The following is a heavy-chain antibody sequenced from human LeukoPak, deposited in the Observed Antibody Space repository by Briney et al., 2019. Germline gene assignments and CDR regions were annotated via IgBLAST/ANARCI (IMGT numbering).Heavy chain of an antibody. CDR1: GFTFSDYT. J-gene: IGHJ4*02. CDR2: ISSSSSYI. D-gene: IGHD6-13*01. CDR3: GGIDY. Sequence: GGSLRLSCEASGFTFSDYTMNWVRQAPGKGLEWVSSISSSSSYIYYADSMKGRFTVSRDNAKNSLYLQMNSLRVDDTAVYYCGGIDYWGQGTLVTVSS. V-gene: IGHV3-21*01.